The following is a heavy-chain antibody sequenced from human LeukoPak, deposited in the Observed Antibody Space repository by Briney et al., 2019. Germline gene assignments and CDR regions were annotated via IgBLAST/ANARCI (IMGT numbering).Heavy chain of an antibody. J-gene: IGHJ6*03. CDR1: GYTFTGYY. V-gene: IGHV1-46*01. CDR2: INCSGGST. Sequence: GASVKVSCKASGYTFTGYYIHWVRQAPGQGLEWMGIINCSGGSTSYAQKFQGRVTMTRDMSTSTVYMELSSLRSEDTAVYYCARDLYSSSSVVDYYYYMDVWGKGTTVTVSS. D-gene: IGHD6-6*01. CDR3: ARDLYSSSSVVDYYYYMDV.